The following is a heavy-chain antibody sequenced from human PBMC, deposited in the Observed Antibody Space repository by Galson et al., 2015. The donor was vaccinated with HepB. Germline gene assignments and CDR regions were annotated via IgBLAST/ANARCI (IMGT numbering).Heavy chain of an antibody. CDR2: ISSSSSTI. D-gene: IGHD3-3*01. CDR3: AVGDFWSGNDL. CDR1: GFTFSSYS. Sequence: SLRLSCAASGFTFSSYSMNWVRQAPGKGLEWVSYISSSSSTIYYADSVKGRFTISRDNAKNSLYLQMNSLRAEDTAVYYRAVGDFWSGNDLWGQGTLVTVSS. J-gene: IGHJ5*02. V-gene: IGHV3-48*01.